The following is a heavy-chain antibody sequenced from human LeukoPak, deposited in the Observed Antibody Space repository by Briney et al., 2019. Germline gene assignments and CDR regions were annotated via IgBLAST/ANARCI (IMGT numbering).Heavy chain of an antibody. CDR1: GGSISSYY. CDR3: ARDPGDYVRGYYFDY. V-gene: IGHV4-59*12. Sequence: SETLSLTCTVSGGSISSYYWSWIRQPPGKGLEWIGYIYYSGSTNYNPSLKSRVTISVDTSKNQFSLKLSSVTAADTAVYYCARDPGDYVRGYYFDYWGQGTLVTVSS. J-gene: IGHJ4*02. CDR2: IYYSGST. D-gene: IGHD3-10*02.